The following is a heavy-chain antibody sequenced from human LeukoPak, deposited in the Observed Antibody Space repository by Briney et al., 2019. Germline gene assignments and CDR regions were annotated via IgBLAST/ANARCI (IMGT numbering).Heavy chain of an antibody. Sequence: PGGSLRLSCAASGFTVSNNYMNWVRQAPGKGLEWVSSISSSSSYIYYADSVKGRFTISRDNAKNSLYLQMNSLRAEDTAVYYCARDRGVRGLRLGELSSPIYYFDYWGQGTLVTVSS. CDR3: ARDRGVRGLRLGELSSPIYYFDY. CDR2: ISSSSSYI. D-gene: IGHD3-16*02. J-gene: IGHJ4*02. CDR1: GFTVSNNY. V-gene: IGHV3-21*01.